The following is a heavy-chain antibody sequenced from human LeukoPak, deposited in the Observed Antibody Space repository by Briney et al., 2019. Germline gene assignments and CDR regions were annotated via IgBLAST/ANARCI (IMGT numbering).Heavy chain of an antibody. J-gene: IGHJ4*02. CDR2: IKQDGSEK. V-gene: IGHV3-7*03. Sequence: SGGSLRLSCAASGFTFSSYWMSWVRQAPGKGLEWVANIKQDGSEKYYVDSVKGRFTISRDNAKNSLYLQMNSLRAEDTAVYYCARDRGDGYNLATVDYWGQGTLVTVSS. D-gene: IGHD5-12*01. CDR3: ARDRGDGYNLATVDY. CDR1: GFTFSSYW.